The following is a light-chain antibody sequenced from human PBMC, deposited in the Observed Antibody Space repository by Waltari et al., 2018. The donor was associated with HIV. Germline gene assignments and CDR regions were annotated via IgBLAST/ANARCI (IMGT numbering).Light chain of an antibody. CDR1: SSDVGGYNY. CDR2: DVS. V-gene: IGLV2-11*01. J-gene: IGLJ2*01. Sequence: QSALIQPRPVSGSPGQSVTISCTGASSDVGGYNYVSWYQHDPGKAPKFMIYDVSKRPSGGPDRFSGSKSGNTASLTISGLQAEDEADYYCCSYAGAYTPHVVFGGGTKLTVL. CDR3: CSYAGAYTPHVV.